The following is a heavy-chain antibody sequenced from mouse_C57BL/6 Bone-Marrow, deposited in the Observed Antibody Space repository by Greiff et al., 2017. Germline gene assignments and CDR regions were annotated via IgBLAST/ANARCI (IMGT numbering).Heavy chain of an antibody. D-gene: IGHD1-1*01. V-gene: IGHV5-17*01. CDR2: ISRGSSTI. Sequence: EVQLVESGGGLVKPGGCLKISCAASGFTFSDYGMHWVRQAPGKGLEWVAYISRGSSTIYYDDTVKGRVTISRDNAKNTLFLQMTSLRSEDTAMYYCARGTTVGGYWGQGTPLTVSS. CDR1: GFTFSDYG. J-gene: IGHJ2*01. CDR3: ARGTTVGGY.